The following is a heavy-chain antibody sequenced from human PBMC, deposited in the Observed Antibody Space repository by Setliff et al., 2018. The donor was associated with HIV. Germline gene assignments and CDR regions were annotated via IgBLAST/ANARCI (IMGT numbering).Heavy chain of an antibody. CDR2: INTRGGST. Sequence: ASVKVSCKTSGTNLLPYYMHWVRQAPGQGLEWMGVINTRGGSTSYAQKFQGRVTMTSDTSTYTVYMELSGLTSDDTAFYYCASDAVSGYDWKWFDSWGQGTLGTVSS. CDR3: ASDAVSGYDWKWFDS. D-gene: IGHD5-12*01. CDR1: GTNLLPYY. J-gene: IGHJ5*01. V-gene: IGHV1-46*01.